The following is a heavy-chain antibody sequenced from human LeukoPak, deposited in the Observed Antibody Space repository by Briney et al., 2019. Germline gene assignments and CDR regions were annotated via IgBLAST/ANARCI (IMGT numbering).Heavy chain of an antibody. CDR1: GFTFTNYA. J-gene: IGHJ1*01. CDR3: AIAFGGSYYVAEYFQH. CDR2: ISGSASST. Sequence: PGGSLRLSCATSGFTFTNYAMTWVRQAPGKGLEWVSAISGSASSTYYADSVKGRFTISRDHSRNTLYLQMNRLRADDTALYYCAIAFGGSYYVAEYFQHGGEGTLLTVSS. V-gene: IGHV3-23*01. D-gene: IGHD1-26*01.